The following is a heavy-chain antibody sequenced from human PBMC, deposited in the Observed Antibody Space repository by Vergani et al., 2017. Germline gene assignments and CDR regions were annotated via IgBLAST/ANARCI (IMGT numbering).Heavy chain of an antibody. D-gene: IGHD5-18*01. Sequence: EVQLVESGGGWVQPGRSLRLSCAASGFTFDDYAMHWVRQAPGEGLEWVSGISWNSGSIGYADSVKGRFTISRDNAKNSLYLQMNSLRAEDTALYYCAKGKTAMVPYYYYYYGMDVWGQGTTVTVSS. CDR2: ISWNSGSI. J-gene: IGHJ6*02. CDR3: AKGKTAMVPYYYYYYGMDV. V-gene: IGHV3-9*01. CDR1: GFTFDDYA.